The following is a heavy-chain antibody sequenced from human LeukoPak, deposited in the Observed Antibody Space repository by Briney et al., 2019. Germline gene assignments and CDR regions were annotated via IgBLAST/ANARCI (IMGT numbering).Heavy chain of an antibody. CDR1: GGSISSYY. CDR2: IYYSGST. D-gene: IGHD5-18*01. CDR3: ARASDTAMVINY. V-gene: IGHV4-59*01. J-gene: IGHJ4*02. Sequence: NTSETLSLTCTVSGGSISSYYWSWIRQPPGKGLEWIGYIYYSGSTNYNPSLKCRVTISVDTSKNQFSLKLSSVTAADTAVYYCARASDTAMVINYWGQGTLVTVSS.